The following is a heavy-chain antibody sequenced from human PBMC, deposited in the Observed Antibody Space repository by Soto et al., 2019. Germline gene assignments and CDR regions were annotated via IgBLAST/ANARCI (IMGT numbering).Heavy chain of an antibody. V-gene: IGHV3-23*01. CDR1: GFTFNHYA. CDR3: AKDSTVTTSLYFYYYGFDV. D-gene: IGHD4-17*01. CDR2: VSGRGGST. J-gene: IGHJ6*01. Sequence: VQLLESGGGLVQPGGSLRLACTASGFTFNHYAMSWVPQAPGKGLEWVSAVSGRGGSTKYADSVKGRFIISRDNSNSTLYLQMDSLRGEDTAVYYCAKDSTVTTSLYFYYYGFDVWGQGTTVTVSS.